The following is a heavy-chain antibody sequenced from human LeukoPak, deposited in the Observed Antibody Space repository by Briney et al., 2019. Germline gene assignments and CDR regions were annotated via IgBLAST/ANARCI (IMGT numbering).Heavy chain of an antibody. J-gene: IGHJ4*02. CDR1: GYSISSGYY. D-gene: IGHD6-19*01. V-gene: IGHV4-38-2*02. CDR3: ARDFEAVAAQILFDY. Sequence: PSETLSLTCTVSGYSISSGYYWGWIRQPPGKGLEWIGSIYHSGSTYYNPSLKSRVTISVDTSKNQFSLKPSSVTAADTAVYYCARDFEAVAAQILFDYWGQGTLVTVSS. CDR2: IYHSGST.